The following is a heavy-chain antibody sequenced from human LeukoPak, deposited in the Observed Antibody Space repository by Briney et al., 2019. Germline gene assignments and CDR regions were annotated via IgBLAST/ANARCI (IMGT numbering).Heavy chain of an antibody. J-gene: IGHJ4*02. CDR3: AKDWAIYSYGYFDY. D-gene: IGHD5-18*01. Sequence: GGSLRLSCAASGFTFSSYGMHWVRQAPGKGLEWVAVISYDGSNKYYADSVKGRFTISRDNSKNTLYLQMNSLRAEDTAVYYCAKDWAIYSYGYFDYWGQGTLVTVSA. V-gene: IGHV3-30*18. CDR1: GFTFSSYG. CDR2: ISYDGSNK.